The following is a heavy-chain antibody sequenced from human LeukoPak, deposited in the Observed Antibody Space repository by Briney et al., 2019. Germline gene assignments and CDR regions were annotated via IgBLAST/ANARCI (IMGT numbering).Heavy chain of an antibody. Sequence: SETLSLTCAVYGGSFSGYYWSWIRQPPGKGLEWIGEINHSGSTNHNPSLKSRVTISVDTSKNQFSLKLSSVTAADTAVYYCARAPIRNPYIVVVPAARRVYYGMDVWGQGTTVTVSS. J-gene: IGHJ6*02. CDR1: GGSFSGYY. D-gene: IGHD2-2*01. CDR3: ARAPIRNPYIVVVPAARRVYYGMDV. CDR2: INHSGST. V-gene: IGHV4-34*01.